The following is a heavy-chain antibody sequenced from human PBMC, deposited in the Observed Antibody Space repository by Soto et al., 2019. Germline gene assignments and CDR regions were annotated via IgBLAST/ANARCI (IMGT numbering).Heavy chain of an antibody. D-gene: IGHD3-22*01. V-gene: IGHV4-38-2*02. CDR3: AREEYYYDSSGYVVSVGAFDI. CDR2: IYSTGNT. Sequence: PSETLSLTCTVSGDSIRSSSYWGWIRQPPGKGLEWIGSIYSTGNTYYNPSLNSQVTISVDTSKNQFSLKLSSVTAADTAVYYCAREEYYYDSSGYVVSVGAFDIWGQGTMVTVSS. CDR1: GDSIRSSSY. J-gene: IGHJ3*02.